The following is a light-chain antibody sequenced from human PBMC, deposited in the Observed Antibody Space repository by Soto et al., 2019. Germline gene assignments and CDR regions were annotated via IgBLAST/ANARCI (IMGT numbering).Light chain of an antibody. CDR2: DAS. CDR1: QSISTW. J-gene: IGKJ4*01. Sequence: DIQMTQSPSTLSASAGDRVTITCRASQSISTWLAWYQQKPGKAPKFLIYDASSLESGVPSRFSGSGSGTEFTLTISXLQPDDFATYYCQQYKSYPLTFGGGTKV. V-gene: IGKV1-5*01. CDR3: QQYKSYPLT.